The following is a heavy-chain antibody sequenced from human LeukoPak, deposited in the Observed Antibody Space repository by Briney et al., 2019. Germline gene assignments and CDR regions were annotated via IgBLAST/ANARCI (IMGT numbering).Heavy chain of an antibody. D-gene: IGHD5-24*01. V-gene: IGHV1-58*01. CDR3: ATIVSGEMATITWYYFDY. Sequence: RASVKVSCKASGFTFTSSAVQWVRQARGQRLEWIGWIVVGSGNTNYAQKFQERVTITRDMSTSTAYMELSSLRSEDTAVYYCATIVSGEMATITWYYFDYWGQGTPVTVSS. CDR1: GFTFTSSA. CDR2: IVVGSGNT. J-gene: IGHJ4*02.